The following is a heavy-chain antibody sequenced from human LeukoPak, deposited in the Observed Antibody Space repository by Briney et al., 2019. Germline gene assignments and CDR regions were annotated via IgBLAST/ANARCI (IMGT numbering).Heavy chain of an antibody. CDR2: ISAYSGNT. J-gene: IGHJ5*02. V-gene: IGHV1-18*01. D-gene: IGHD6-13*01. CDR3: ARSGQGIAAAGTDNWFDP. Sequence: ASVKVSCKASGYTFTSYGISWVRQAPGQGLEWMGWISAYSGNTNYAQKLQGRVTMTTDTSTSTAYMELRSLRSDDTAVYYCARSGQGIAAAGTDNWFDPWGQGTLVTVSS. CDR1: GYTFTSYG.